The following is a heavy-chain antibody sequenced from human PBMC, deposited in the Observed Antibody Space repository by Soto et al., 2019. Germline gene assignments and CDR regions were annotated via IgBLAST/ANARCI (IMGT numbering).Heavy chain of an antibody. Sequence: QVQLVQSGAEVKKPGASVKVSCKASGYTFTSYGISWVRQAPGQGLEWMGWISAYNGNTNYAQKLQGRVTMTTDTSTSTAYRELRSLRSDDTAVYYCARAGIAAADLPRSDYWGQGTLVTVSS. CDR3: ARAGIAAADLPRSDY. V-gene: IGHV1-18*01. D-gene: IGHD6-13*01. J-gene: IGHJ4*02. CDR1: GYTFTSYG. CDR2: ISAYNGNT.